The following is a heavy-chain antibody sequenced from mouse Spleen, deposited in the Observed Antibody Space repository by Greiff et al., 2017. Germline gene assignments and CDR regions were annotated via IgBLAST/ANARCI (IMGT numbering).Heavy chain of an antibody. D-gene: IGHD2-4*01. Sequence: QVQLKQSGPSLVQPSQSLSITCTVSGFSLTSYGVHWVRQSPGKGLEWLGVIWRGGSTDYNAAFMSRLSITKDNSKSQVFFKMNSLQADDTAIYYCAKTIIYYDYGGYAMDYWGQGTSVTVSS. V-gene: IGHV2-5-1*01. J-gene: IGHJ4*01. CDR2: IWRGGST. CDR3: AKTIIYYDYGGYAMDY. CDR1: GFSLTSYG.